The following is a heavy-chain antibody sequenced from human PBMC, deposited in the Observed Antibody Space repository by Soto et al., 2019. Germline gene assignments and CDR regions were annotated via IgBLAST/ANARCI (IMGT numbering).Heavy chain of an antibody. CDR3: VSAISGSFAL. D-gene: IGHD3-9*01. CDR1: GFSFMTYW. J-gene: IGHJ4*02. CDR2: IKEDGSEK. Sequence: EVQLVESGGGLVQSGGYLRLPCEASGFSFMTYWMTWVRQAPGKGLECLASIKEDGSEKQYVDSVKGRFTISRDNSKTSLYLQMNSVSEEDTAVYYGVSAISGSFALWGQGTLVIVSS. V-gene: IGHV3-7*02.